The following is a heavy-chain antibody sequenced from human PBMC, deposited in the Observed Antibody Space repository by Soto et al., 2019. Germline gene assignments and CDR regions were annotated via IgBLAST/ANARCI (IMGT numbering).Heavy chain of an antibody. V-gene: IGHV1-24*01. J-gene: IGHJ5*02. CDR2: FDPEVGET. CDR3: ATALSRVGATFGP. D-gene: IGHD1-26*01. CDR1: GYTLTELS. Sequence: GASVKVSCKVSGYTLTELSMHWVRQAPGKGLEWMAAFDPEVGETIYAQRFQGRVTMTEDTSTDTAYMEVSGLRSEDTAVYYCATALSRVGATFGPWGQGTLVTVSS.